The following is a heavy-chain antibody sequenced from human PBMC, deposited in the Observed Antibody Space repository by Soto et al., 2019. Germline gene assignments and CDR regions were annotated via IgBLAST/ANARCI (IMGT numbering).Heavy chain of an antibody. V-gene: IGHV1-18*01. CDR3: AMVDVYVTPSPQDV. Sequence: QVQLVQSRAEVKNPGASVKVSCKASGYSFTRYGIAWARQAPGQGLEWMGWINTYNGNTNYAQNLQGRVTLTTDTYTSTAYMELTSRRSNDTAIYYCAMVDVYVTPSPQDVWGQGTTVIVSS. J-gene: IGHJ6*02. CDR2: INTYNGNT. D-gene: IGHD3-16*01. CDR1: GYSFTRYG.